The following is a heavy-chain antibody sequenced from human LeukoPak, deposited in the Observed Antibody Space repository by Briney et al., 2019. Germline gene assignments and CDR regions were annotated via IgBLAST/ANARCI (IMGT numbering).Heavy chain of an antibody. Sequence: AASVKVSCKASGGTFSNYAISWVRQAPGQGLEWMGGIIPIFGTANYAQKLQGRVTITADESTSTAYMELSSLRSEDTAVYYCASYTARYSSGWYGSPQVGMDVWGQGTTVTVSS. CDR3: ASYTARYSSGWYGSPQVGMDV. CDR1: GGTFSNYA. D-gene: IGHD6-19*01. J-gene: IGHJ6*02. V-gene: IGHV1-69*13. CDR2: IIPIFGTA.